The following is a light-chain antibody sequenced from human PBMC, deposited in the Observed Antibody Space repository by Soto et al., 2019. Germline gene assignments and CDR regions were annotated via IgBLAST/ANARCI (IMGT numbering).Light chain of an antibody. Sequence: DIQMTQSPTSLSASVGDRVTITYRASQDIRNFVAWYQQKPGKAPKLLIYAASTLQSGVPSRFSGSGSGTDFTLTINSLQPEDVATYSCQKYSSVPVFGPGTKVEIK. J-gene: IGKJ3*01. CDR1: QDIRNF. CDR3: QKYSSVPV. CDR2: AAS. V-gene: IGKV1-27*01.